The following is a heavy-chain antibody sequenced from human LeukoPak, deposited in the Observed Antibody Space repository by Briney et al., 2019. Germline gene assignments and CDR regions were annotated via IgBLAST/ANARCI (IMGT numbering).Heavy chain of an antibody. CDR3: ARDGYSGSYYRLYYFFMDV. CDR2: TNSGGSSR. D-gene: IGHD1-26*01. CDR1: GFTFSGHW. V-gene: IGHV3-74*01. Sequence: GGSLRLSCAVSGFTFSGHWMFWVRQAPGKGLEWVSSTNSGGSSRGYTDSVKGRFTISRDNSENTLYLQMNSLRGEDTAVYYCARDGYSGSYYRLYYFFMDVWGKGTTVTVSS. J-gene: IGHJ6*03.